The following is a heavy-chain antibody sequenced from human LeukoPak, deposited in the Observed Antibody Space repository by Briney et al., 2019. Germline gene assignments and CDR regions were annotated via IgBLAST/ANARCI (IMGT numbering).Heavy chain of an antibody. J-gene: IGHJ4*02. CDR3: ARGRLAYDY. CDR1: GFTSSSYA. D-gene: IGHD3-16*01. CDR2: ISYDGSNK. Sequence: GGSLRLSCAASGFTSSSYAMHWVRQAPGKGLEWVAVISYDGSNKYYADSVKGRFTISRDNSKNTLYLQMNSLRAEDTAVYYCARGRLAYDYWGQGTLVTVSS. V-gene: IGHV3-30-3*01.